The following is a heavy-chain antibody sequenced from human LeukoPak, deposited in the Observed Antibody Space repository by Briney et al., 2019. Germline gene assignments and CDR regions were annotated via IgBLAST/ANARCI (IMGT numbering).Heavy chain of an antibody. J-gene: IGHJ4*02. D-gene: IGHD1-26*01. CDR3: ARLYSGSYYYFDY. CDR1: GGTFSSYA. CDR2: IIPILGIA. V-gene: IGHV1-69*04. Sequence: GASVKVSCKASGGTFSSYAISWVRQAPGQGLGWRGRIIPILGIANYAQKFQGGVTITADKSTSTAYMELSSLRSEDTAVYYCARLYSGSYYYFDYWGQGTLVSVSS.